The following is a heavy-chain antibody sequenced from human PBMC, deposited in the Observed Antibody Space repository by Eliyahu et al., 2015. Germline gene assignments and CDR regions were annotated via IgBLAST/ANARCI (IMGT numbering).Heavy chain of an antibody. J-gene: IGHJ4*02. CDR1: XGXFNTYA. D-gene: IGHD6-6*01. Sequence: QVQLVQSGAEVKKPGSPXKVXCXASXGXFNTYAISWVRQAPGQGLEWMGGIIPMFGTINYAQRFQDRVTITADESTSTAYMEVSSLRSEDTAVYYCARGGVAAPFDYWGQGTLVTVSS. V-gene: IGHV1-69*01. CDR2: IIPMFGTI. CDR3: ARGGVAAPFDY.